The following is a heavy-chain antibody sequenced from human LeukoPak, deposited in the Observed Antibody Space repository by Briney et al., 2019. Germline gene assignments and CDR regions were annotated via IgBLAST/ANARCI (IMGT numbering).Heavy chain of an antibody. J-gene: IGHJ6*03. CDR2: IIPIFGTA. Sequence: SVKVSCKASGGTFSSYAISWVRQAPGQGLEWMGGIIPIFGTANYAQKFPGRVTITADESTSTAYMELSSLRSEDTAVYYCARQNRAFYYMDVWGQGTTVTVSS. CDR3: ARQNRAFYYMDV. V-gene: IGHV1-69*13. CDR1: GGTFSSYA.